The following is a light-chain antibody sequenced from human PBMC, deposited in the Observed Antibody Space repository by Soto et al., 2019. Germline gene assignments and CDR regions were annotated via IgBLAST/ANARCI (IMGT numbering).Light chain of an antibody. CDR2: WAS. CDR1: QSVLYSSNNKNY. V-gene: IGKV4-1*01. CDR3: QQYESTPPT. J-gene: IGKJ2*01. Sequence: DIVMTQSPDSLAVSLGERATINCKSSQSVLYSSNNKNYLAWYQQRPGQPPKLLIYWASTRESGVPDRFSGSGSGPDVTLTITSLQAEDVAVYYCQQYESTPPTFGQGTKLEIK.